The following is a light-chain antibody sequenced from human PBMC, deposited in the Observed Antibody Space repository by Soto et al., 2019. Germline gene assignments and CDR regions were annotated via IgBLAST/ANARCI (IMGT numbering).Light chain of an antibody. J-gene: IGLJ1*01. CDR1: SSDVGGYNY. CDR2: EVT. V-gene: IGLV2-8*02. CDR3: SSYAGSNTFV. Sequence: QSALTQPPSASRSPGQSVTISCTGASSDVGGYNYVSWFQQHPGKAPKLLIYEVTNRPSGVPDRFSGSKSDNTASLTVSGLQAEDEADYYCSSYAGSNTFVFGTGTKLTVL.